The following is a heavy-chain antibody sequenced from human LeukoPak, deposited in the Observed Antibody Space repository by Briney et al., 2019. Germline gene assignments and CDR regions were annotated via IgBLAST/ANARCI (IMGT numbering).Heavy chain of an antibody. CDR2: IKQDGSEK. Sequence: PGGSLRLSCAASGFTFSSYRMSWVRQAPGKGLEWVANIKQDGSEKYYVDSVKGRFTISRDNAKNSLYLQMNSLRAEDTAVYYCARVDPPLFFPSMIVVVTPDYWGQGTLVTVSS. V-gene: IGHV3-7*03. CDR1: GFTFSSYR. D-gene: IGHD3-22*01. J-gene: IGHJ4*02. CDR3: ARVDPPLFFPSMIVVVTPDY.